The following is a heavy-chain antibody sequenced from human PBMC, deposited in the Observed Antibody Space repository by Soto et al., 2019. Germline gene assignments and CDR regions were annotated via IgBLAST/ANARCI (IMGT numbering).Heavy chain of an antibody. CDR3: ARRYGASFDY. Sequence: SETLSLTCTVSGGSISSYYWLWIRQPPGKRLEWIGYIYYSGSTFYNPSLKSRVTISVDTSKNQFSLKLSSVTAADTAVYYCARRYGASFDYWGQGTLVTVS. CDR2: IYYSGST. CDR1: GGSISSYY. V-gene: IGHV4-59*01. D-gene: IGHD4-17*01. J-gene: IGHJ4*02.